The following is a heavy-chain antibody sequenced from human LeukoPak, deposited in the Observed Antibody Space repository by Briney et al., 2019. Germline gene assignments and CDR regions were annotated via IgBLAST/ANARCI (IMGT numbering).Heavy chain of an antibody. CDR3: ARVGDGHNYNPFDY. J-gene: IGHJ4*02. Sequence: SETLSLTCTVSGCSISSYYWSWIRQPPGRGLAWVGYIYYSGSTNYNPSLKSRVTISVDTSKNQFSLKLSSLTAADTAVYYCARVGDGHNYNPFDYWGQGTLVTVPS. D-gene: IGHD5-24*01. CDR1: GCSISSYY. V-gene: IGHV4-59*12. CDR2: IYYSGST.